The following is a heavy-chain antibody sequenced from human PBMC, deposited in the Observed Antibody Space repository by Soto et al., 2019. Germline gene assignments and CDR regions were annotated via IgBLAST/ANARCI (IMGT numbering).Heavy chain of an antibody. V-gene: IGHV4-59*01. D-gene: IGHD4-4*01. CDR1: GGSISSYY. J-gene: IGHJ6*02. CDR2: IYYSGST. Sequence: TSETLSLTCTVSGGSISSYYWSWIRQPPGKGLEWIGYIYYSGSTNYNPSLKSRVTISVDTSKNQFSLKLSSVTAADTAVYYCAGGVTTTSYYYYYGMDVWGQGTTVTVSS. CDR3: AGGVTTTSYYYYYGMDV.